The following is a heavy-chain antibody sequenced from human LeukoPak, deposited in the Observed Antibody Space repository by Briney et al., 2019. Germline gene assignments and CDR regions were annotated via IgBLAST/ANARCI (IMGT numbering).Heavy chain of an antibody. J-gene: IGHJ4*02. CDR2: TYSGGTT. Sequence: GGSLRLSCAGSRFSVSDNYMTWVRQAPGKGLEWVSVTYSGGTTYYADSVEGRFTISRDNSKNTLYLQMNSLRTEDTAVYYCAKGGGLGYCSTTSCAFAHWGRGTLVTVSS. D-gene: IGHD2-2*01. CDR3: AKGGGLGYCSTTSCAFAH. CDR1: RFSVSDNY. V-gene: IGHV3-53*01.